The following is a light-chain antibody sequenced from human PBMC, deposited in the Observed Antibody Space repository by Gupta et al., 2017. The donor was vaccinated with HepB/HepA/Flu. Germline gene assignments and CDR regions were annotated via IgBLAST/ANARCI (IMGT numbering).Light chain of an antibody. J-gene: IGKJ1*01. V-gene: IGKV3-15*01. Sequence: EIVMTQSPATLSVSPGERATLSCRASQSVSANLAWYQQKPGQAPRLLIYGASTRASGIPARFSGSGSGTEFTLTISSLQSEDFAVYYCQQDNKWPWTFGQGTKVDIK. CDR2: GAS. CDR1: QSVSAN. CDR3: QQDNKWPWT.